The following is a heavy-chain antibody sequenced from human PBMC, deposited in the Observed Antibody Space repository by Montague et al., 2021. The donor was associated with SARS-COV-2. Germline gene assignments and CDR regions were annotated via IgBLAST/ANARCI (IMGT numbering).Heavy chain of an antibody. CDR3: ARLGDGVLPSPILGVGPYYCYYYMDV. CDR2: IHHGGST. J-gene: IGHJ6*03. Sequence: SETLSLTCAVHGGSFSTYSWNWIRQPPGKGLEWIGEIHHGGSTNYNPSLKSRVTISADTSKNQFSLKLTSVAAAGTAVYYCARLGDGVLPSPILGVGPYYCYYYMDVWGQGTTVTVSS. CDR1: GGSFSTYS. V-gene: IGHV4-34*01. D-gene: IGHD3-10*01.